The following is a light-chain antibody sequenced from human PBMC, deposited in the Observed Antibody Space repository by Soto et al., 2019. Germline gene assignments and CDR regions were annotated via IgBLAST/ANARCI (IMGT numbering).Light chain of an antibody. CDR3: KQYTSYYT. V-gene: IGKV1-5*03. CDR2: KAS. J-gene: IGKJ5*01. CDR1: QSISTW. Sequence: DIQMTHSPSTLSASVLYIVTITCRSSQSISTWLAWYQQKPGQAPKLLIYKASTLQTGVPSRFSGSGSGADFTLTISSLQPEDFGTYYCKQYTSYYTFGQGTRLEIK.